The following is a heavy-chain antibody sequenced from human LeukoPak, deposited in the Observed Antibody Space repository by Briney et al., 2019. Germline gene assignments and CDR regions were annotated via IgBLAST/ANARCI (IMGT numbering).Heavy chain of an antibody. J-gene: IGHJ4*02. CDR2: IYYSGST. Sequence: KPSETLSLTCTVSGGSISSHYWSWIRQPPGKGLEWLGYIYYSGSTNYNPSLKSRATISVGTSKNQCSLKLSSVTAADTAVYYCAAGYSPTFDYWGQGTLVTVSS. V-gene: IGHV4-59*11. CDR3: AAGYSPTFDY. D-gene: IGHD6-13*01. CDR1: GGSISSHY.